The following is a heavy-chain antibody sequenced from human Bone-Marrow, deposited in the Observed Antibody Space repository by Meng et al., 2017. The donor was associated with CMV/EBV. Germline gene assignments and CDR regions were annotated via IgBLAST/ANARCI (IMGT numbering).Heavy chain of an antibody. D-gene: IGHD6-19*01. CDR2: ISAYNGNT. V-gene: IGHV1-18*01. CDR1: GYTVTSYG. CDR3: ARAQAGVGWFDP. J-gene: IGHJ5*02. Sequence: ASVKVSCKASGYTVTSYGISWVRQAPGQGLEWMGWISAYNGNTNYAQKLQGRVTMTTDTSTSTAYLELRSLRSDDTAVYYCARAQAGVGWFDPWGQGTLVTVSS.